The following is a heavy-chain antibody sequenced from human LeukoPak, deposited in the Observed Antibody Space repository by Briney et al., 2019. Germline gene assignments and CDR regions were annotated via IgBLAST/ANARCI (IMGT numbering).Heavy chain of an antibody. CDR3: ARARPGYGFYYYYMDV. Sequence: GASVKVSCKASGYTFTSYDINWVRQATGQGREWMGWMNPNSGNTGYAQKFQGRVTMTRNTSISTAYMELSSLRSEDTAVYYCARARPGYGFYYYYMDVWGKGTTVTISS. V-gene: IGHV1-8*01. D-gene: IGHD5-18*01. CDR1: GYTFTSYD. J-gene: IGHJ6*03. CDR2: MNPNSGNT.